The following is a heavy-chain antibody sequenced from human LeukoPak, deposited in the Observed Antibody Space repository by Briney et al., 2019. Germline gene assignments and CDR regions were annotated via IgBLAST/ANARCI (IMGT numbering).Heavy chain of an antibody. V-gene: IGHV1-2*02. CDR1: GYTFTGYY. CDR3: ARVGATGTTSPLDY. Sequence: ASVKVSCKTSGYTFTGYYMHWVRQAPGQGLEWMGWINPNSGGTNYAQKFQGRVTMTRDTSISTAYMELSRLRSDDTAVYYCARVGATGTTSPLDYWGQGTLVTVSS. CDR2: INPNSGGT. J-gene: IGHJ4*02. D-gene: IGHD1-1*01.